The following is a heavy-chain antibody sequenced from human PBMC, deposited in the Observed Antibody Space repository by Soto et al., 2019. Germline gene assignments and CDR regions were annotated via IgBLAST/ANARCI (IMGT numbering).Heavy chain of an antibody. J-gene: IGHJ3*02. CDR3: ARDRGDGYNNI. V-gene: IGHV1-69*08. CDR2: IIPILGIA. D-gene: IGHD5-12*01. CDR1: GGTFSSYT. Sequence: QVQLVQSGAEVKKPGSSVKVSCKASGGTFSSYTISWVRQAPGQGLEWMGRIIPILGIANYAQKFQGRVTITADKSTSTAYMELSSLRSEHTAVYYCARDRGDGYNNIWGQGTMVTVSS.